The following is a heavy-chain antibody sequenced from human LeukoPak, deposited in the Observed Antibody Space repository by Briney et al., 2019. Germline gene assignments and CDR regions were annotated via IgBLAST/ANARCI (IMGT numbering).Heavy chain of an antibody. CDR3: ARDSVGAAHDPRGGFDY. D-gene: IGHD1-26*01. Sequence: GGSLRLSCAASEFTFSNYAMNWVRQAPGKGLEWVSYISSSGSTIYYADSVKGRFTISRDNAKNSLYLQMNSLRAEDTAVYYCARDSVGAAHDPRGGFDYWGQGTLVTVSS. J-gene: IGHJ4*02. CDR1: EFTFSNYA. CDR2: ISSSGSTI. V-gene: IGHV3-48*03.